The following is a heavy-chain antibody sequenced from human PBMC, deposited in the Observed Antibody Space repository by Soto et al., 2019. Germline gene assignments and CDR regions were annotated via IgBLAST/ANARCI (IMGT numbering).Heavy chain of an antibody. CDR2: IRTKPEGETT. D-gene: IGHD1-26*01. CDR1: GFSFSSAW. V-gene: IGHV3-15*07. Sequence: EVQLLESGGGLVKPGGSLRLSCAASGFSFSSAWMNWVRQAPGKGLEWVGRIRTKPEGETTDYPAPVKGRFTISRDDSKPTTNPQMTGPKVADTHVSYCTSGSVGGHWGQGTLVTVSS. CDR3: TSGSVGGH. J-gene: IGHJ4*02.